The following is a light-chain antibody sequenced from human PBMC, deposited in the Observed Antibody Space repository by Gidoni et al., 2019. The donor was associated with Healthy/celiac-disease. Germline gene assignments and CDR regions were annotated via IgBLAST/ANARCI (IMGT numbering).Light chain of an antibody. CDR2: DVS. CDR1: SSDVGGYNY. Sequence: QSALTPPRSVSGSPGQSVTIPCTGTSSDVGGYNYVSWYQPHPGKARKLMIYDVSKRPSGVPDRFSGSKSGNTASLTISVLQAEDEADYYCCSYAGSYPYVFGTGTKVTVL. J-gene: IGLJ1*01. CDR3: CSYAGSYPYV. V-gene: IGLV2-11*01.